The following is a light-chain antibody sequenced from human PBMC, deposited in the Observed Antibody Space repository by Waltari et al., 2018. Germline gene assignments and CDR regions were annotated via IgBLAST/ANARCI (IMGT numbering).Light chain of an antibody. J-gene: IGKJ1*01. CDR3: QQYYSTPWT. CDR2: WAS. V-gene: IGKV4-1*01. CDR1: QSDLYSSNNKNN. Sequence: DIVMTPSPDSLAVSLGARATINRKSSQSDLYSSNNKNNLAWYQQKPGQPPKLLIYWASTRESGVPDRFSGSGSWTDFTLTISSLQAEDVAVYYCQQYYSTPWTFGQGTKVEIK.